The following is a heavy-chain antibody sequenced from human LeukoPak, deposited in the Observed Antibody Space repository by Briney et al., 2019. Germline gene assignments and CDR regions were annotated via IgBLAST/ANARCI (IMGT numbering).Heavy chain of an antibody. CDR2: ISSSSSAI. CDR3: ARGALRYSDY. CDR1: GFTFSSYT. J-gene: IGHJ4*02. Sequence: PGGSLRLPCAASGFTFSSYTMNWVRQAPGKGLEWVSSISSSSSAIYYAASVKGRFTISRDNAKNSLYLQMNSLRDEDTAVYYCARGALRYSDYWGRGTLVTVSS. D-gene: IGHD3-9*01. V-gene: IGHV3-48*02.